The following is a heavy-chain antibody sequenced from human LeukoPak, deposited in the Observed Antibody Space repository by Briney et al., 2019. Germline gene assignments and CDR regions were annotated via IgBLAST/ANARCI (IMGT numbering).Heavy chain of an antibody. CDR1: GFTFIRFT. J-gene: IGHJ6*02. CDR2: ISGSGGST. CDR3: AKYWVIAYYYYYYGMDV. Sequence: GGSLRLSCSAAGFTFIRFTMGGVPPAPGRGRKGVSAISGSGGSTYYADSVKGRFTISRDNSKNTLYLQMNSLRAEDTAVYYCAKYWVIAYYYYYYGMDVWGQGTTVTVSS. D-gene: IGHD3-22*01. V-gene: IGHV3-23*01.